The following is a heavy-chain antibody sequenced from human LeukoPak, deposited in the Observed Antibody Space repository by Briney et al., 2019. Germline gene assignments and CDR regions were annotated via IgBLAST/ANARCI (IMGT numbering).Heavy chain of an antibody. CDR1: GYIFTDYY. J-gene: IGHJ4*02. Sequence: ASVKVSCKASGYIFTDYYMHWVRQAPGQELGWMGRINPNSGGTNYAQKFQGRVTITADESTSTAYMELSSLRSEDTAVYYCARGAGYSSSHDYWGQGTLVTVSS. CDR3: ARGAGYSSSHDY. V-gene: IGHV1/OR15-1*04. CDR2: INPNSGGT. D-gene: IGHD6-6*01.